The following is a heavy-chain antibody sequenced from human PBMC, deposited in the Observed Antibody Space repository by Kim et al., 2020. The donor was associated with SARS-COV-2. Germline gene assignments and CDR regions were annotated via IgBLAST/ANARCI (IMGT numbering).Heavy chain of an antibody. V-gene: IGHV3-30*04. CDR2: ISYDGSNK. D-gene: IGHD3-22*01. Sequence: GGSLRLSCAASGFTFSSYAMHWVRQAPGKGLEWVAVISYDGSNKYYADSVKGRFTISRDNSKNTLYLQMNSLRAEDTAVYYCARVSYDSGRYWGQGTLVTVSS. J-gene: IGHJ4*02. CDR3: ARVSYDSGRY. CDR1: GFTFSSYA.